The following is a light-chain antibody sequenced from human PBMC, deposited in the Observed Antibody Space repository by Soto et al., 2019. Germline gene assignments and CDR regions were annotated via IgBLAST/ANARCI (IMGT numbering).Light chain of an antibody. CDR1: SSDVGGYNY. CDR3: SSYTSRSTLV. V-gene: IGLV2-14*01. CDR2: EVT. Sequence: LTQPASVSGSPGQSITISCAGTSSDVGGYNYVSWYQQHPGKAPKLMIYEVTNRPSGVSNRFSGSKSGNTASLTISGLQAEDEADYYCSSYTSRSTLVFGTGTKVTVL. J-gene: IGLJ1*01.